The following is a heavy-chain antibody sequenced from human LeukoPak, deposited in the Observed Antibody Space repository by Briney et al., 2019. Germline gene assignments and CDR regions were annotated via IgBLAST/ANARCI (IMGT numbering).Heavy chain of an antibody. CDR3: AKLQTYYYDSSGYYYFDY. CDR1: GFTFSSYG. D-gene: IGHD3-22*01. J-gene: IGHJ4*02. V-gene: IGHV3-30*02. CDR2: IRYDGSNK. Sequence: GGTLRLSCAASGFTFSSYGMSWVRQAPGKGLEWVAFIRYDGSNKYYADSVKGRFTISRDNSKNTLYLQMNSLRAEDTAVYYCAKLQTYYYDSSGYYYFDYWGQGTLVTVSS.